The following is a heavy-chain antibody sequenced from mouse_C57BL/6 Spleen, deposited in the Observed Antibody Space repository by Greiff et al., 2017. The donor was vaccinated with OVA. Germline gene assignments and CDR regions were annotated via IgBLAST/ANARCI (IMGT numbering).Heavy chain of an antibody. V-gene: IGHV1-15*01. CDR2: IDPETGGT. Sequence: VQLQQSGAELVRPGASVTLSCKASGYTFTDYEMHWVKQTPVHGLEWIGAIDPETGGTAYNQKFKGKAILTADKSSSTAYMELRSLTSEDSAVYYCTRRRYGNSMDYWGQGTSVTVSS. CDR1: GYTFTDYE. J-gene: IGHJ4*01. CDR3: TRRRYGNSMDY. D-gene: IGHD1-1*01.